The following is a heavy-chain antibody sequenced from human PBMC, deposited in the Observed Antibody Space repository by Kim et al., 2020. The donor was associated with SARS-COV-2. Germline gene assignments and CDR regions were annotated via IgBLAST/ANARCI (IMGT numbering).Heavy chain of an antibody. V-gene: IGHV3-23*01. D-gene: IGHD2-15*01. J-gene: IGHJ4*02. Sequence: AEAVKGRFTISRDNSKNTLYLQMNSLRAEDTAVYYCASLGGSEIWRPYWGQGTLVTVSS. CDR3: ASLGGSEIWRPY.